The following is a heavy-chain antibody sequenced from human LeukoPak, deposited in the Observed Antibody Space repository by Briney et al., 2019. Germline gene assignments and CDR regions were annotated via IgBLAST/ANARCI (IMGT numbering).Heavy chain of an antibody. J-gene: IGHJ4*02. CDR3: ARVAGAGIETLGSYWGY. V-gene: IGHV1-3*01. CDR1: GYTFTSYA. Sequence: ASVKVSCKASGYTFTSYAMHWVRQAPGQRLEWMGWINAGNGNTKYSQKFQGRVTITTDTSASTAYMELSSLRSEDTAVYYCARVAGAGIETLGSYWGYWGQGTLVTVSS. CDR2: INAGNGNT. D-gene: IGHD1-26*01.